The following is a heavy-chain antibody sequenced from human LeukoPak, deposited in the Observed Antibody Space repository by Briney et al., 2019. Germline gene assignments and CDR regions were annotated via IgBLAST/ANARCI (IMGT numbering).Heavy chain of an antibody. CDR2: ISYDGSNK. V-gene: IGHV3-30-3*01. CDR3: ANPPLETGIAVFDY. D-gene: IGHD6-19*01. Sequence: PGGSLRLSCAASGFTFSSYAMHWVRQAPGKGLEWVAVISYDGSNKYYADSVKGRFTISRDNSKNTLYLQMNSLRAEDTAIYYCANPPLETGIAVFDYWGQGTLVTVSS. J-gene: IGHJ4*02. CDR1: GFTFSSYA.